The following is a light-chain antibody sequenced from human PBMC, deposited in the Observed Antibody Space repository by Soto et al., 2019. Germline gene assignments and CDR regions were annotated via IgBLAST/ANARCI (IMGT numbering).Light chain of an antibody. V-gene: IGLV2-8*01. CDR3: SSYASSNNLV. Sequence: QSVLTQPPSASGSPGQSVTISCTGTSSDVGGYNYVSWYQQHPGKAPKLMIYEVSKRPSGVPDRFSGSKSGNTASLTVSGIQAEDEADYYCSSYASSNNLVFGGGTKLTVL. CDR1: SSDVGGYNY. J-gene: IGLJ2*01. CDR2: EVS.